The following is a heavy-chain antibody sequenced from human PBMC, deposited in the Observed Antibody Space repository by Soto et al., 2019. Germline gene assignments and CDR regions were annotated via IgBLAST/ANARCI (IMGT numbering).Heavy chain of an antibody. D-gene: IGHD1-26*01. CDR1: GFTFSSYA. V-gene: IGHV3-23*01. CDR3: AKDSPYSASYKEDGFDI. J-gene: IGHJ3*02. CDR2: ISGSGGST. Sequence: GGSLRLSCKVSGFTFSSYAMSWVRQAPGRGLEWVSSISGSGGSTYHADSVNGRFTISRDNSKDTVFLQMNSLRAEDTAVYYCAKDSPYSASYKEDGFDIWGQGSLVTVSS.